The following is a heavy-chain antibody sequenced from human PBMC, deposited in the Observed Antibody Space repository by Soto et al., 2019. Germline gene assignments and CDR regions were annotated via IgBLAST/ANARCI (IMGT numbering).Heavy chain of an antibody. CDR1: GVSVSSGGFP. CDR2: IYHGETT. D-gene: IGHD6-6*01. CDR3: ARVKQLVPWYFDL. V-gene: IGHV4-30-2*01. Sequence: QLQLQESGSGLVKPSQTLSLTCAVSGVSVSSGGFPWSWIRQPPGKGLEWIGYIYHGETTYYNPSLKSRVTMSNDKSKNQFSLRLTSVTAADTAVYYCARVKQLVPWYFDLWGRGTVVSVSS. J-gene: IGHJ2*01.